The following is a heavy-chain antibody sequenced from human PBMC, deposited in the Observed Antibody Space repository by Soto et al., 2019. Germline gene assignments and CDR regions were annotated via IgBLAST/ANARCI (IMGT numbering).Heavy chain of an antibody. J-gene: IGHJ5*02. Sequence: EVQLLQSGGDLVQPGGSLRVSCVASGFSFSNFGMSWVRQAPGKGLEWVSGIRGSGAESHYADSVRGRFTISRDNSKNTVYLEMHSLNVGDTAIYYCARSEGADGVVWFDTWAQGTLVTVSS. D-gene: IGHD1-26*01. CDR1: GFSFSNFG. V-gene: IGHV3-23*01. CDR2: IRGSGAES. CDR3: ARSEGADGVVWFDT.